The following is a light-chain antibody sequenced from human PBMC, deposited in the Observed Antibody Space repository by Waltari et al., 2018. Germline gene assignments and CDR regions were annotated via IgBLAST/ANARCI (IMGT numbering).Light chain of an antibody. J-gene: IGLJ2*01. CDR1: SSNIGADYD. CDR3: QSYDSRLSVV. V-gene: IGLV1-40*01. CDR2: GNS. Sequence: QSVLTQPPSVSGAPGQRVTISCPGSSSNIGADYDVHWYQQLPGTAPKLLMYGNSNRPSGVPDRFSGSKSGTSASLAITGLQAEDEADYYCQSYDSRLSVVFGGGTKLTVL.